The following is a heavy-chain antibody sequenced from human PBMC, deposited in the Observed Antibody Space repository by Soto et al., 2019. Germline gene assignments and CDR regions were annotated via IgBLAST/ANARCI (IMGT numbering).Heavy chain of an antibody. CDR2: IYPGDHET. D-gene: IGHD6-13*01. Sequence: GESLKISCRCSGCTFSNFWIAWVRHLPGKGLEWMGIIYPGDHETRYSPSFHGKVTISADKSINTAYLQWSSLEASDSAFYYCARSPRSSPYFDYWGQGALVTVS. J-gene: IGHJ4*02. CDR1: GCTFSNFW. V-gene: IGHV5-51*01. CDR3: ARSPRSSPYFDY.